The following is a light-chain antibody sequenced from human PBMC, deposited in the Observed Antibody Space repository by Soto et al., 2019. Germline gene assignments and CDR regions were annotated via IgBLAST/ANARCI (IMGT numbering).Light chain of an antibody. J-gene: IGLJ1*01. CDR1: SSKIEAGYD. Sequence: QSVLTQPPSVYGPPGQRVTISCTGRSSKIEAGYDVHWYQQLPGTAPKLLIYDNTNRPSGVPDRFSGSKSGTSASLAITGLQAEDEADYYCQSYDRSLSGSRVFGTGTKVTVL. CDR2: DNT. CDR3: QSYDRSLSGSRV. V-gene: IGLV1-40*01.